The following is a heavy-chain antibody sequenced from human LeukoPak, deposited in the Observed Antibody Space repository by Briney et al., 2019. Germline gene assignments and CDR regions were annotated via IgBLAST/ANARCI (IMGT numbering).Heavy chain of an antibody. D-gene: IGHD3-22*01. CDR2: ISAYNGSS. V-gene: IGHV1-18*01. CDR3: ARVGGLGRYYDSSGYRNDY. J-gene: IGHJ4*02. CDR1: GYTFTSYS. Sequence: ASVKVSCKASGYTFTSYSINWVRQAPGQGLEWMGWISAYNGSSHYTQKFQGRVTMNTDTSTSTAYMELRSLRSDDTAVYYCARVGGLGRYYDSSGYRNDYWGQGTLVTVSS.